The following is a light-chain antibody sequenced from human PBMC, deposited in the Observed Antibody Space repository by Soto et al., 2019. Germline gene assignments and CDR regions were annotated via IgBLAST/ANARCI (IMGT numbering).Light chain of an antibody. CDR2: DAS. Sequence: EIVLTQFPATLSLSPGERATLSCRASQSVSSYLAWYQQKPGQAPRLLIYDASNRATGIPARFSGSGSGTDFTLTISSLEPEDFAVYYYQQRSNWPAWTFGQGTKVEIK. V-gene: IGKV3-11*01. CDR1: QSVSSY. CDR3: QQRSNWPAWT. J-gene: IGKJ1*01.